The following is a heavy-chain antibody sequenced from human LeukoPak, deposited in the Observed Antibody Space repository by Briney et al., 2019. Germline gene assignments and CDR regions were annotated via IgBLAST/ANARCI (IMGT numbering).Heavy chain of an antibody. Sequence: SETLSLTCAVYGGSFSAYYWSWVRQPPGKGLEWIGYIYYSGSTYYNPSLKSRVTISVDTSKNQFSLKLSSVTAADTAVYYCATMVRGVIIPDYWGQGTLVTVSS. CDR2: IYYSGST. CDR1: GGSFSAYY. J-gene: IGHJ4*02. V-gene: IGHV4-59*06. CDR3: ATMVRGVIIPDY. D-gene: IGHD3-10*01.